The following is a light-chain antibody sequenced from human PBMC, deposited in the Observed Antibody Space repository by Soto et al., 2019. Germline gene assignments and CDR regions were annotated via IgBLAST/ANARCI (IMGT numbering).Light chain of an antibody. CDR2: AAS. V-gene: IGKV1-9*01. CDR3: QHYSSYPYT. CDR1: QGISSY. Sequence: IQLTESPSSMSASLGDRVNITCRASQGISSYLAWYLQKPGKAPKLLIYAASTLQSGVPSRFSGSGSGTEFTLTISSLQPEDFATYYCQHYSSYPYTFGQVTKVDIK. J-gene: IGKJ2*01.